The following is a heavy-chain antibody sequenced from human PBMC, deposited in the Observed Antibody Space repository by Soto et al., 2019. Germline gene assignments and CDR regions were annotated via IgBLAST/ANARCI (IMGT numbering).Heavy chain of an antibody. D-gene: IGHD3-9*01. CDR2: ISGRGGST. V-gene: IGHV3-23*01. Sequence: EVQLLESGGGLVQPGGSLRLSCAAYGFTFRSYAMSCVRQAPGKGLEWVSAISGRGGSTYYADSVKGRFTISRDNSKNTVYLQMNTLRPEDTAVYYCAKNVWGITVFGGMDGGGEGTTVSVSS. J-gene: IGHJ6*01. CDR1: GFTFRSYA. CDR3: AKNVWGITVFGGMDG.